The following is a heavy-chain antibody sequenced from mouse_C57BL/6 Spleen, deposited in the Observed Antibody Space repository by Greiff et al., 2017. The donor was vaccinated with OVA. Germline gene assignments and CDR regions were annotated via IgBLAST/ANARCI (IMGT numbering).Heavy chain of an antibody. CDR2: INPSNGGT. J-gene: IGHJ2*01. CDR3: ASDGNYLDYCDY. Sequence: QVQLQQPGTELVKPGASVTLSCKASGYTFTSYWMHWVKQRPVHGLEWIGNINPSNGGTSYNEKFKSKATLPVDKSSSTAYMQLSSLTSEDSAVDYCASDGNYLDYCDYWGQGTTLTVSS. V-gene: IGHV1-53*01. D-gene: IGHD2-1*01. CDR1: GYTFTSYW.